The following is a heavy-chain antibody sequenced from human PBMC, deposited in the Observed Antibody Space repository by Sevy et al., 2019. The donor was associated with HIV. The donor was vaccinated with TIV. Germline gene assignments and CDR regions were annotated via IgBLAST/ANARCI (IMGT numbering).Heavy chain of an antibody. CDR1: GFTFDDYA. CDR3: AKAAIAYCGGDCYPSYWYFDL. D-gene: IGHD2-21*02. J-gene: IGHJ2*01. V-gene: IGHV3-9*01. Sequence: GGSLRLSCAASGFTFDDYAMHWVRQAPGKGLEWVSGISWNSGSIGYADSVKGRFTISRDNAKNSLYLQMNSLGAEDTALYYCAKAAIAYCGGDCYPSYWYFDLWGRGTLVTVSS. CDR2: ISWNSGSI.